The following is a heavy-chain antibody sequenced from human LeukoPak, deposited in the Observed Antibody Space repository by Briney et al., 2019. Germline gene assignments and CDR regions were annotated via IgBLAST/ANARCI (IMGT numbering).Heavy chain of an antibody. CDR3: AAFPRSVIRGINMEPMDY. D-gene: IGHD3-10*01. CDR2: INDRGDNT. CDR1: GFNNYA. J-gene: IGHJ4*02. Sequence: GRSLRLSCTGSGFNNYAMTWVRQAPGKGLEWVSGINDRGDNTYYADSVKGRFTISRDNSKNTLYLQMNSLRAEDTAVYYCAAFPRSVIRGINMEPMDYWGQGTLVTVSS. V-gene: IGHV3-23*01.